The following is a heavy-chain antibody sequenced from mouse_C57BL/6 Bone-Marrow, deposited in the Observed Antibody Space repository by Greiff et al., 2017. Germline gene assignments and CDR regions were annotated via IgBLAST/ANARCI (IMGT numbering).Heavy chain of an antibody. CDR3: ARLETTVVADWYFDV. CDR2: IYPRSGNT. Sequence: QVQLQQSGAELARPGASVKLSCKASGYTFTSYGISWVKQRTGQGLEWIGEIYPRSGNTYYNEKFKGKATLTADKSSSTAYMELRSLTSEDSAVYFCARLETTVVADWYFDVWGTGTTVTVSS. CDR1: GYTFTSYG. V-gene: IGHV1-81*01. D-gene: IGHD1-1*01. J-gene: IGHJ1*03.